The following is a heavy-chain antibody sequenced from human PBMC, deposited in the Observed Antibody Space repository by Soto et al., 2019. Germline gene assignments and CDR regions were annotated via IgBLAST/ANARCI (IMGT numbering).Heavy chain of an antibody. CDR2: MNPNSGNT. CDR1: GYTFTSCD. V-gene: IGHV1-8*01. J-gene: IGHJ5*02. CDR3: ARDLIPGLLGGYNWFDP. D-gene: IGHD1-26*01. Sequence: ASVKVSCKASGYTFTSCDMNWVRQATGQGLERMGWMNPNSGNTGYAQKFQGRVTMTRNTSISTAYMELSSLRSEDTAVYYCARDLIPGLLGGYNWFDPWGQGTLVTVSS.